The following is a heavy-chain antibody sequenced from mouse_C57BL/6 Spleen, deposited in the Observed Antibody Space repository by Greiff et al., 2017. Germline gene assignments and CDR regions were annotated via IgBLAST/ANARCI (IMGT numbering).Heavy chain of an antibody. D-gene: IGHD2-1*01. CDR2: IDPSDSAT. Sequence: QVQLQQPGAELVRPGSSVKLSCKASGYTFPSYWMHWVKQRPIQGLEGIGNIDPSDSATPYIQKLKDKATLTVDKSACTAYMQLSSLTSEDSAVYYCARQIYYNFDYWGQGTTLTVSS. CDR3: ARQIYYNFDY. V-gene: IGHV1-52*01. J-gene: IGHJ2*01. CDR1: GYTFPSYW.